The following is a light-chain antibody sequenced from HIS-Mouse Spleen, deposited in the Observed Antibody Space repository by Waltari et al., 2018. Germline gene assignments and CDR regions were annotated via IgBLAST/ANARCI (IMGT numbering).Light chain of an antibody. V-gene: IGLV2-11*01. CDR3: CSYAGSYTGV. J-gene: IGLJ1*01. CDR1: ITDVGGYNS. Sequence: QSALTQPRSVSGSPGQSVTISCTGTITDVGGYNSFSWYQQHPGKAPKLMIYDVSKRPSGVPDRFSGSKSGNTASLTISGLQAEDEADYYCCSYAGSYTGVFGTGTKVTVL. CDR2: DVS.